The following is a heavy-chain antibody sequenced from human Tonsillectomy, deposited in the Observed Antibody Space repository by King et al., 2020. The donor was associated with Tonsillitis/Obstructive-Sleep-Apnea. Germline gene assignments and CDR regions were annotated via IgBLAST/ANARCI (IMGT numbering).Heavy chain of an antibody. CDR1: GFTFSSYA. D-gene: IGHD2-8*01. Sequence: VQLVESGGGVVQPGRSLRISCAASGFTFSSYAMHWVSQAPGKGLEWVAVISYDGSNKYYADSVKGRFTISIDNSKNTLYLQMNSLRAEDTAVYYCARDPHDIVLRVYAIGFDYWGQGTLVTVSS. J-gene: IGHJ4*02. V-gene: IGHV3-30*04. CDR2: ISYDGSNK. CDR3: ARDPHDIVLRVYAIGFDY.